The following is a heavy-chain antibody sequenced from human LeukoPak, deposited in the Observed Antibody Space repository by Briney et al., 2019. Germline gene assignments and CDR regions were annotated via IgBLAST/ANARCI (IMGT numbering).Heavy chain of an antibody. V-gene: IGHV3-11*01. D-gene: IGHD4-11*01. J-gene: IGHJ6*03. CDR2: ISGSGSTI. CDR1: GFTFSDYY. Sequence: PGGSLRLSCAASGFTFSDYYMSWIRQAPGKGLEWVSYISGSGSTIYYADSVKGRFTISRDNAKNSLYLQMNSLRAEDTAVYYCARVGDYSKLQGMDVWGKGTTVTVSS. CDR3: ARVGDYSKLQGMDV.